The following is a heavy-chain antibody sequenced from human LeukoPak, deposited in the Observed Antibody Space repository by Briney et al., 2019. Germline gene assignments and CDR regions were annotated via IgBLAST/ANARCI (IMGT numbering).Heavy chain of an antibody. CDR1: GFTVSSNY. V-gene: IGHV3-21*04. CDR2: ISSSSSYI. CDR3: ARGEEVVAATLIDP. D-gene: IGHD2-15*01. J-gene: IGHJ5*02. Sequence: GGSLRLSCTASGFTVSSNYMSWVRQAPGKGLEWVSSISSSSSYIYYADSVKGRFTISRDNAKNSLYLQMNSLRAEDTAVYYCARGEEVVAATLIDPWGQGTLVTVSS.